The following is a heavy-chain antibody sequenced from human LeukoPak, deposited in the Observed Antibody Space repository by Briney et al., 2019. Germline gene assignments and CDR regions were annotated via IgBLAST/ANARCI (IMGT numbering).Heavy chain of an antibody. Sequence: PGGSLRLSCAASGFTFSRHGMQWVRQAPGKGLEWVGFIRYDGSNNYHADSVKGRFTISRDNSKNTLFLQMHSLRPEDTAVYYCARDSSSGYYPDHWGQGTLVTVSS. CDR3: ARDSSSGYYPDH. J-gene: IGHJ4*02. CDR2: IRYDGSNN. CDR1: GFTFSRHG. V-gene: IGHV3-30*02. D-gene: IGHD3-22*01.